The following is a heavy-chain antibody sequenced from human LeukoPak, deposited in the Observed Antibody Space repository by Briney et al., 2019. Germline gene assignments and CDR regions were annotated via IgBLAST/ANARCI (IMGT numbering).Heavy chain of an antibody. V-gene: IGHV1-18*01. Sequence: ASVKVSCKASGYTFINYIITWVRQAPGQGLEWMGWISSYNGNTNYAQKLQGRVTMTTDTSTSTAYMELRSLRSDDTAMYYCARNSGHRLMGITNYFDYWGQGTLVTVSS. CDR2: ISSYNGNT. CDR1: GYTFINYI. CDR3: ARNSGHRLMGITNYFDY. J-gene: IGHJ4*02. D-gene: IGHD3-10*01.